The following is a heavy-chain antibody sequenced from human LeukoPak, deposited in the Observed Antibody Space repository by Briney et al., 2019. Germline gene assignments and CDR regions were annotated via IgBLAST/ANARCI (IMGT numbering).Heavy chain of an antibody. J-gene: IGHJ4*02. Sequence: ASVKVSCKASGYTFTGYYMHWVRQAPGQGLEWMGWINPNSGGTNYAQKFQGRVTMTRDTSISTAYMELSRLRSDDTAVYYCARDESTIFPLFPPDYRGQGTLVTVSS. CDR2: INPNSGGT. CDR1: GYTFTGYY. CDR3: ARDESTIFPLFPPDY. V-gene: IGHV1-2*02. D-gene: IGHD3-9*01.